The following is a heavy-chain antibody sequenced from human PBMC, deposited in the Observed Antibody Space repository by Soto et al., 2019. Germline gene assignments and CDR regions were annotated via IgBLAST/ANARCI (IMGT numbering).Heavy chain of an antibody. V-gene: IGHV1-18*01. D-gene: IGHD3-16*02. CDR3: ARTPHEDYIWGSYRYARGDYFDY. CDR2: ISAYNGNT. CDR1: GYTFTSYG. Sequence: ASVKVSCKASGYTFTSYGISWVRQAPGQGLEWMGWISAYNGNTNYAQKLQGRVTMTTDTSTSTAYMELRSLRSDDTAVYYCARTPHEDYIWGSYRYARGDYFDYWGQGTLVTVSS. J-gene: IGHJ4*02.